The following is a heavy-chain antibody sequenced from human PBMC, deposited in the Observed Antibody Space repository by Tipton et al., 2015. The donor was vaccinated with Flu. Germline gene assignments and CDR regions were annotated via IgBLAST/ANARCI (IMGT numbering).Heavy chain of an antibody. Sequence: SLRLSCTASGFTFGDYAMSWVRQAPGKGLEWVGFIRSKAYGGTTEYAASVKGRFTISRDDSKSIAYLQMNSLKTEDTAVYYCTRSTSGWYFDYWGQGTLVTVSS. CDR2: IRSKAYGGTT. CDR3: TRSTSGWYFDY. CDR1: GFTFGDYA. V-gene: IGHV3-49*04. D-gene: IGHD6-19*01. J-gene: IGHJ4*02.